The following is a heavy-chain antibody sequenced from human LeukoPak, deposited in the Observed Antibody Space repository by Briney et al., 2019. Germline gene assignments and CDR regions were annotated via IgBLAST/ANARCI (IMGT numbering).Heavy chain of an antibody. D-gene: IGHD2-2*01. V-gene: IGHV4-34*01. CDR3: ARLVVVPAAMGFGYYYYMDV. J-gene: IGHJ6*03. CDR1: GGSFSGYY. CDR2: INHSGST. Sequence: PSETLSLTCVVYGGSFSGYYWSWIRQPPGKGLEWIGEINHSGSTNYNPSLKSRVTISVDTSKNQFSLKLSSATAADTAVYYCARLVVVPAAMGFGYYYYMDVWGKGTTVTVSS.